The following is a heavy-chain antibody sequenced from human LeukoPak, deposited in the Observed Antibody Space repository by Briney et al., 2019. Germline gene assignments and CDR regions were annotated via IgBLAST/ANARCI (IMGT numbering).Heavy chain of an antibody. CDR2: INPSGGST. Sequence: ASVKVSCKASGYTFTSYYMHWVRQAPGQGLEWMGIINPSGGSTSYAQKFQGRVTMTRDTSTSTVYMELSSLRSEGTAIYYCARDNSVGDNAWWFDPWGQGTLVTVSS. V-gene: IGHV1-46*01. D-gene: IGHD1-26*01. J-gene: IGHJ5*02. CDR3: ARDNSVGDNAWWFDP. CDR1: GYTFTSYY.